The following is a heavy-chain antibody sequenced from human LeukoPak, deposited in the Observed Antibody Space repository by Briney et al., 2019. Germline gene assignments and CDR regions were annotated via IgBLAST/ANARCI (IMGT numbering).Heavy chain of an antibody. Sequence: GGSLRLSCAASGLTFSSYAMSWVRQAPGKGLEWVSAISGSGGSTYYADSVKGRFTISRDNSKNTLYLQMNSLRAEDTAVYYCAKTYYYDSSGYDKPYYFDYWGQGTLVTVSS. CDR1: GLTFSSYA. CDR2: ISGSGGST. J-gene: IGHJ4*02. V-gene: IGHV3-23*01. CDR3: AKTYYYDSSGYDKPYYFDY. D-gene: IGHD3-22*01.